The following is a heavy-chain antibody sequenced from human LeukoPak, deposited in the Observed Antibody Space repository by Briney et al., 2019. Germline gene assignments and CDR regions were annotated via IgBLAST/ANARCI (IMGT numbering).Heavy chain of an antibody. CDR1: GYTFTGYY. V-gene: IGHV1-2*02. D-gene: IGHD3-10*01. CDR2: INPNSGGT. CDR3: ARDQNYYGSGSYYNVDY. J-gene: IGHJ4*02. Sequence: ASVKVPCKASGYTFTGYYMHWVRQAPGQGLEWMGWINPNSGGTNYAQKFQGRVTMTRDTSISTAYMELSRLRSDDTAVYYCARDQNYYGSGSYYNVDYWGQGTLVTVSS.